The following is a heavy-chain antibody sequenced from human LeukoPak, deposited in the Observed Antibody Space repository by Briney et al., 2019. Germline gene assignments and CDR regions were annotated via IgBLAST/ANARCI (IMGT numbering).Heavy chain of an antibody. D-gene: IGHD3-10*01. V-gene: IGHV3-66*01. CDR3: AGDSLYYGSGNYND. CDR2: IYSGGTT. Sequence: GGSLRLSCAASGFTVSSNYMTWVRQAPGKGLEWVSVIYSGGTTYYADSVKGRFTISRDNSKNTLYLQMNSLRAEDTAIYYCAGDSLYYGSGNYNDWGQGTLVTVSS. CDR1: GFTVSSNY. J-gene: IGHJ4*02.